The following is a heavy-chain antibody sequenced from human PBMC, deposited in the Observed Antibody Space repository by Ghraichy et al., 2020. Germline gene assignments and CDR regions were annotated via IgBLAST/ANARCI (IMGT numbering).Heavy chain of an antibody. CDR1: GYSFSSYD. V-gene: IGHV1-8*01. CDR3: ATSGVGGYSQH. D-gene: IGHD3-10*01. J-gene: IGHJ1*01. Sequence: VKVSCQASGYSFSSYDINWVRQARGLGLQWLGRMNPNSGNTRYGPKFQGRVTMTRNTAISTAYMELSSLTFDDTAVYYCATSGVGGYSQHWGRGTLVTVSS. CDR2: MNPNSGNT.